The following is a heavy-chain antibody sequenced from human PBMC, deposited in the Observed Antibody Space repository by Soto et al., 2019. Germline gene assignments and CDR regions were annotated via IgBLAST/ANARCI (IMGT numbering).Heavy chain of an antibody. J-gene: IGHJ4*02. Sequence: QVQLVQSGAEVKKPGASVKVAGKASGYTFTSYAMHWVRQAPGQRLEWMGWINAGNGNTKYSQKFRGSVTITSDTSASTSYMELSSLRSDDTAVYDCARDGSGWLFGYWGQGTLFTVSS. CDR1: GYTFTSYA. CDR3: ARDGSGWLFGY. CDR2: INAGNGNT. V-gene: IGHV1-3*01. D-gene: IGHD6-19*01.